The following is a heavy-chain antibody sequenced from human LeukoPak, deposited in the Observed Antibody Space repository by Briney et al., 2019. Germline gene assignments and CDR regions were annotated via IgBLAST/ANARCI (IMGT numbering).Heavy chain of an antibody. Sequence: KTGGSLRLSCAASGFTFTTYWMHWVRQAPGKGLVWVSHINSDGSITSYADSVKGRFTISRDNAKNTLYLQMNSLRAEDTAVYYCAASSSFDYWGQGTLVTVSS. CDR3: AASSSFDY. D-gene: IGHD6-6*01. V-gene: IGHV3-74*01. CDR1: GFTFTTYW. CDR2: INSDGSIT. J-gene: IGHJ4*02.